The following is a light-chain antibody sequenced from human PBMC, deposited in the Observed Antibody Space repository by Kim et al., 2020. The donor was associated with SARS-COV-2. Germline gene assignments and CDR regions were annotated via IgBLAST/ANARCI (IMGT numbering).Light chain of an antibody. CDR1: QCISRW. CDR3: QQANSFPLT. CDR2: AAS. Sequence: SASVGDSVTLTCPASQCISRWLAWYQQKPGKAPKLLIYAASSLQSGVPSRFSGSGSGTDFTLTSSSLQPEDFATYYCQQANSFPLTFGGGTNVEIK. V-gene: IGKV1-12*01. J-gene: IGKJ4*01.